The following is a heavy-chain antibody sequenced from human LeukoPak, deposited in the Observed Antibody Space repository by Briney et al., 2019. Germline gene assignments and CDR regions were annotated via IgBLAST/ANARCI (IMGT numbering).Heavy chain of an antibody. CDR3: ARVYYYYDSSGILTLYFDY. CDR2: INPNSGGR. Sequence: GASVKVSCKASGYTFTCYYMHWVRQAPGQGLEWMGWINPNSGGRNYAQKFQGRVTMTRDRSISTAYMELSRLRTDDTAVYYCARVYYYYDSSGILTLYFDYWGQGTLVTVSS. CDR1: GYTFTCYY. V-gene: IGHV1-2*02. J-gene: IGHJ4*02. D-gene: IGHD3-22*01.